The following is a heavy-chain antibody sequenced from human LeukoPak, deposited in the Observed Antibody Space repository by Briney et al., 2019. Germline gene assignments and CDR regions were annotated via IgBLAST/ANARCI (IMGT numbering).Heavy chain of an antibody. CDR3: ARNGSSSYFDY. V-gene: IGHV4-38-2*01. Sequence: PSETLSLTCAVSGYSISSGNYWGWIRQPPGKGLEWIGSIYHSGSTHYNPSLKSRFTISVDTSKNQFSLRLSSVTAADTAVYYCARNGSSSYFDYWGQGTLVTVSS. CDR1: GYSISSGNY. J-gene: IGHJ4*02. D-gene: IGHD3-10*01. CDR2: IYHSGST.